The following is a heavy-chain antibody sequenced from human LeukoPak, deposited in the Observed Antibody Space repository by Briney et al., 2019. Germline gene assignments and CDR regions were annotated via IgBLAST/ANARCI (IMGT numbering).Heavy chain of an antibody. J-gene: IGHJ4*02. Sequence: GGSLRLSCAASGFTFSSYEMNWVRQAPGKGLEWVSYISSSGSTIYYADSVKGRFTISRDNAKNSLYLQMNSLRAEDTAVYYCAKDRLDYYDSSGRAAYFDYWGQGTLVTVSS. CDR2: ISSSGSTI. V-gene: IGHV3-48*03. CDR3: AKDRLDYYDSSGRAAYFDY. CDR1: GFTFSSYE. D-gene: IGHD3-22*01.